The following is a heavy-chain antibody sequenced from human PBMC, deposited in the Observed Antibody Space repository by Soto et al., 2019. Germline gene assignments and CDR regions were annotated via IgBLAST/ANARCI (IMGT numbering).Heavy chain of an antibody. CDR1: GFSHSTSGVG. J-gene: IGHJ5*02. V-gene: IGHV2-5*02. CDR3: AHRPSGNAMRRFDP. D-gene: IGHD5-12*01. Sequence: QITLKESGLTLVKPTQTLTLTCTFSGFSHSTSGVGVGWIRQPPGKALEWLALIYWDDGIYCSPSLKSRLTVSKNSSKTQVVLTKTNIDPVDTATYYCAHRPSGNAMRRFDPWGQGTLVTVS. CDR2: IYWDDGI.